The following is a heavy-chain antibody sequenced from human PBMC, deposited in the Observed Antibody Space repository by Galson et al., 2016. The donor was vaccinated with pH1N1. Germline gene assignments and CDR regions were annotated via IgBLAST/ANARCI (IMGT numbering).Heavy chain of an antibody. J-gene: IGHJ4*02. Sequence: ETLSLTCTVSGGSISSSSYYWGWIRQPPGKGLEWIGSIYYSGSTYYTASLNSRVTIYVDTSKNQFSLKLNSVTAADTAVYYCARRQVGGTGTFDSWGQGTLVTVSS. CDR1: GGSISSSSYY. CDR2: IYYSGST. CDR3: ARRQVGGTGTFDS. V-gene: IGHV4-39*01. D-gene: IGHD1-26*01.